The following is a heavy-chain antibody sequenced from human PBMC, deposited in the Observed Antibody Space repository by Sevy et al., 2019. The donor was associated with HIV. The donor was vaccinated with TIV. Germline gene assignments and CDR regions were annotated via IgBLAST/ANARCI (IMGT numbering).Heavy chain of an antibody. CDR1: GFSVSTHA. V-gene: IGHV3-30-3*01. CDR2: ISYDGSSK. D-gene: IGHD6-19*01. Sequence: GGSLRLSCAASGFSVSTHAMHWVRQAPGKGLEWVALISYDGSSKYYADSVKGRLTISRDNSKNTLYLQMSSLRPDDPAVYYCTRDAGYSTGWYPSDYWGQGTLVTVSS. J-gene: IGHJ4*02. CDR3: TRDAGYSTGWYPSDY.